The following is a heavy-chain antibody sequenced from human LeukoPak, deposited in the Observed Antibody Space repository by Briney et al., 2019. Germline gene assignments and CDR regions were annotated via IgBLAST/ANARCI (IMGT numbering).Heavy chain of an antibody. D-gene: IGHD3-9*01. J-gene: IGHJ4*02. CDR1: VGTFSSYA. CDR2: IIPIFGTA. V-gene: IGHV1-69*01. Sequence: GSSVKVSCKASVGTFSSYAISWVRQAPGQGLEWMGGIIPIFGTANYAQKFQGRVTITADESTSTAYMELSSLRSEDTAVYYCASSQTYYDILTGYYIRGGFDYWGQGTLVTVSS. CDR3: ASSQTYYDILTGYYIRGGFDY.